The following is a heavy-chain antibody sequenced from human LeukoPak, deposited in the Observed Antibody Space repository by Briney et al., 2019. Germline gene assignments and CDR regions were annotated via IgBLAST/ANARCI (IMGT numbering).Heavy chain of an antibody. D-gene: IGHD3-22*01. J-gene: IGHJ4*02. CDR1: GFTLDEYG. V-gene: IGHV3-20*01. Sequence: GGSLRLSCAASGFTLDEYGMSWVRQAPGKGLEWVSGIIWNGGSTGYADSVKGRFTISRDNAENSLYLQMNSLRAEDTALYHCARDGDYYDSSGYPTDWAQGTLVTVSS. CDR3: ARDGDYYDSSGYPTD. CDR2: IIWNGGST.